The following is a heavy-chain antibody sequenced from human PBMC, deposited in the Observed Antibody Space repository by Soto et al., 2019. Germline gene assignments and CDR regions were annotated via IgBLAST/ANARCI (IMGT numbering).Heavy chain of an antibody. CDR1: GYTFANFA. J-gene: IGHJ6*02. Sequence: QVQLVQSGAEVKKPGASVKVSCKAAGYTFANFAMHWMRQAPGQSLEWMGLISAGNANTRYSQKFQDRVTISRDTSASTAYMELISLRAEDTAVDFCARDQRDCSSTSCSFGMDIWGQGTKVTGSS. V-gene: IGHV1-3*01. CDR2: ISAGNANT. D-gene: IGHD2-2*01. CDR3: ARDQRDCSSTSCSFGMDI.